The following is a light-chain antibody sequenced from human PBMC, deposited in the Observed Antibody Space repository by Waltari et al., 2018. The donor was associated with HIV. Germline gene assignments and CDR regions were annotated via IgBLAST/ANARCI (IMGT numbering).Light chain of an antibody. V-gene: IGKV1-39*01. CDR1: QSISDY. CDR3: QQTYNTPST. Sequence: DIQMTQSPSSLSAFVGDRVTITCRASQSISDYLNWYQQKPGKAPKLFISASSNLQVGVPSRFSGSRSGTEFTLTINILQPEDFATYYCQQTYNTPSTFGQGTKLEIK. CDR2: ASS. J-gene: IGKJ2*01.